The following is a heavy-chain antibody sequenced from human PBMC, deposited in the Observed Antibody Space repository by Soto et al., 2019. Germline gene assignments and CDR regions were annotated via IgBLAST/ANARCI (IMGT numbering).Heavy chain of an antibody. CDR3: AKKALLVVGTPYFDS. CDR1: GGTYSSYS. V-gene: IGHV3-23*01. CDR2: VSGAGRAT. Sequence: LRLSCAASGGTYSSYSMNWVRQDIGKGLEWVSIVSGAGRATVYADSVKGRFTVSRDNSRNTVYLQMNSLRAEDTAIYYCAKKALLVVGTPYFDSWGQGTLVTVSS. D-gene: IGHD2-15*01. J-gene: IGHJ4*02.